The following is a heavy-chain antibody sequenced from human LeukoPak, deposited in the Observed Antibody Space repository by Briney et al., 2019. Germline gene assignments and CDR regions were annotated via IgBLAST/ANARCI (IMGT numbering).Heavy chain of an antibody. CDR3: ARDRGDGYDYFWDY. CDR1: GRSISSYY. V-gene: IGHV4-59*01. CDR2: IYYTGST. Sequence: SETLSLSCTVSGRSISSYYWRWIRQPPGKGLEWIGYIYYTGSTNYNPSLKSRVTISVDTSKNQFSLKLSSVTAADTAVYYCARDRGDGYDYFWDYWGQGTLVTVSS. D-gene: IGHD5-12*01. J-gene: IGHJ4*02.